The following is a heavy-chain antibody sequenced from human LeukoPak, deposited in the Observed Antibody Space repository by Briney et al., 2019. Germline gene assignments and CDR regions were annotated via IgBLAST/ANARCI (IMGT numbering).Heavy chain of an antibody. CDR3: ATSIPYYYDSSGHYTRYNWFDP. Sequence: ASVKISCKVSGYTFADYYMHWVQQAPGKGLEWMGLVDPEDGETIYAEKFQGRVTITADTSTDTAYMELSSLRSEDTAVYYCATSIPYYYDSSGHYTRYNWFDPWGQGTLVTVSS. V-gene: IGHV1-69-2*01. J-gene: IGHJ5*02. CDR1: GYTFADYY. CDR2: VDPEDGET. D-gene: IGHD3-22*01.